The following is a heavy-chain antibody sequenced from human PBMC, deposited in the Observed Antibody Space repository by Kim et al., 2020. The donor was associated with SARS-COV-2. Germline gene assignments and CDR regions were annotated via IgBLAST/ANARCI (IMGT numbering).Heavy chain of an antibody. Sequence: SQTLSLTCAISGDSVSSNSASWNWIRQSPSRGLEWLGRTYYRSKYYKDYAVSVKSRITVNPDTSKNQLSLQLHSVTPEDTAVYYCARGASYYDSRAYIYHWYFDLWGRGTLVTVSS. CDR2: TYYRSKYYK. V-gene: IGHV6-1*01. CDR3: ARGASYYDSRAYIYHWYFDL. CDR1: GDSVSSNSAS. J-gene: IGHJ2*01. D-gene: IGHD3-22*01.